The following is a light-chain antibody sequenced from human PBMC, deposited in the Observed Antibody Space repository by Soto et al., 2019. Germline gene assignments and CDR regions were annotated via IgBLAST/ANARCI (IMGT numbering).Light chain of an antibody. CDR3: QQYGSSVT. J-gene: IGKJ1*01. V-gene: IGKV3-20*01. CDR1: QSVSSSY. Sequence: EIVMTQSPATLSVSPGERATLSCRASQSVSSSYLAWYQQKPGQAPRLLISGAHNRAPGIPDRFSGSESGTDFTLRISRLEPEDFAVYYCQQYGSSVTFGQGTKVDIK. CDR2: GAH.